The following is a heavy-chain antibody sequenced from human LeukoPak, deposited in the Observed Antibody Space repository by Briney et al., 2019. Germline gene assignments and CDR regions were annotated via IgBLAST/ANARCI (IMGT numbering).Heavy chain of an antibody. CDR3: ARRSTLYSSGRFYFDY. CDR1: GYTFTSYG. CDR2: ISAHDGTR. V-gene: IGHV1-18*01. Sequence: ASVKVSCKASGYTFTSYGISWVRQAPGQGLEWMGWISAHDGTRNYALKHEDRVTMTTDTSTSTAYMQLRGLSSDDTAVYYCARRSTLYSSGRFYFDYWGQGTLVTVSS. D-gene: IGHD6-19*01. J-gene: IGHJ4*02.